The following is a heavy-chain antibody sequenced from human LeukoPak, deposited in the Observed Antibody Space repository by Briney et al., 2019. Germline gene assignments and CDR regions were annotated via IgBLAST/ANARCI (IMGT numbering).Heavy chain of an antibody. CDR2: ISTSSTYT. CDR3: AKSWNYYDSSGDDALDI. Sequence: PGGSLRLSCAASGFTFSRQSMNWVRQAPGKGLEWVSSISTSSTYTYYADSVKGRFTISRDNSKNTLYLQMNSLRVEDTAVYYCAKSWNYYDSSGDDALDIWGQGTMVTVSS. V-gene: IGHV3-21*04. D-gene: IGHD3-22*01. J-gene: IGHJ3*02. CDR1: GFTFSRQS.